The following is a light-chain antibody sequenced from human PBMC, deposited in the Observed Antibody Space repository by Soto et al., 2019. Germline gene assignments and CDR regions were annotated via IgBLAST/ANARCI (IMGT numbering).Light chain of an antibody. J-gene: IGKJ3*01. CDR2: HAS. V-gene: IGKV1-5*01. CDR1: QSISSW. Sequence: HMTQSPSTLSASVGDRVRITCRASQSISSWLAWYQQKPGKVPKLLIYHASSLESGVPSRFSGSGSGTEFTLTISSLQPDDFATYYCQQYNSYSPTFGPGTKVD. CDR3: QQYNSYSPT.